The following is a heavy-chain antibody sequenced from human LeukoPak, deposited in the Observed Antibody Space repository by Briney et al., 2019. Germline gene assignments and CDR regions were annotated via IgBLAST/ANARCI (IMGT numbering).Heavy chain of an antibody. J-gene: IGHJ3*02. CDR1: GYTFTSYY. CDR2: INPTTGDT. Sequence: ASVKVSCKASGYTFTSYYMHCVRQAPGQGLEWMGIINPTTGDTTYAQKFQGRLTMTRDMSTSTVYMELSSLTSEDTAVFYCARYGFSAVWQGGWHAFDIWGQGTVVTVSS. CDR3: ARYGFSAVWQGGWHAFDI. V-gene: IGHV1-46*01. D-gene: IGHD2-15*01.